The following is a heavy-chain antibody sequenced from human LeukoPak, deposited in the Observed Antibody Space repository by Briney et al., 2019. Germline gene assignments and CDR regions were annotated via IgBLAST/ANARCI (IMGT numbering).Heavy chain of an antibody. CDR3: ARDLGGSGSGFDY. CDR2: IYYSGST. D-gene: IGHD3-10*01. Sequence: SETLSLTCTVSGGSISSSSYYWGWIRQPPGKGLEWIGSIYYSGSTYHNPSLKSRVTISVDKSKNQFSLKLSSVTAADTAVYYCARDLGGSGSGFDYWGQGTLVTVSS. CDR1: GGSISSSSYY. V-gene: IGHV4-39*07. J-gene: IGHJ4*02.